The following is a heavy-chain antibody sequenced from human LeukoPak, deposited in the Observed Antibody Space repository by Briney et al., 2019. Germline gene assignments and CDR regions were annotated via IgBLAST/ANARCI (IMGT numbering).Heavy chain of an antibody. Sequence: GGSLRLSCAASGFTFSSYGMHWVRQAPGKGLEWVAFIRYDGSNKYYADSVKGRFTISRDNSKNTLYLQMNSLRAEDTAVYYCAKDQIVVVPAALDYWGQGTLVTVSS. J-gene: IGHJ4*02. CDR3: AKDQIVVVPAALDY. D-gene: IGHD2-2*01. V-gene: IGHV3-30*02. CDR2: IRYDGSNK. CDR1: GFTFSSYG.